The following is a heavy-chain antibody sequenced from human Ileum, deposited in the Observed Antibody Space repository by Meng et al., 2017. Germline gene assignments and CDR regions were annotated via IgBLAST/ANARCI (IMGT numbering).Heavy chain of an antibody. CDR1: GDSISNSY. J-gene: IGHJ5*02. Sequence: SDTLSLTCTVSGDSISNSYWSWFRQPAGKGLEWIGRISTSGTTNYNPSLKSRVTMSVDTSKKQFSLKLSSLTAADTAVYYCARGVRYAKKDWFDPWGQGTLVTVSS. CDR2: ISTSGTT. CDR3: ARGVRYAKKDWFDP. D-gene: IGHD3-16*01. V-gene: IGHV4-4*07.